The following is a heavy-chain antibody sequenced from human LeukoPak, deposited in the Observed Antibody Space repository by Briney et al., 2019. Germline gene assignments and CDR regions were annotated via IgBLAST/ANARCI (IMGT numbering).Heavy chain of an antibody. CDR3: ARGGYYYDSSGYKRSYFDY. Sequence: SSVKVSCMASGYTFTSYDINWVRQATGQGLEWMGWMNPNSGNTGYAQKFQGRVTMTRNTSISTAYMELSSLRSEDTAVYYCARGGYYYDSSGYKRSYFDYWGQGTLVTVSS. V-gene: IGHV1-8*01. CDR2: MNPNSGNT. CDR1: GYTFTSYD. D-gene: IGHD3-22*01. J-gene: IGHJ4*02.